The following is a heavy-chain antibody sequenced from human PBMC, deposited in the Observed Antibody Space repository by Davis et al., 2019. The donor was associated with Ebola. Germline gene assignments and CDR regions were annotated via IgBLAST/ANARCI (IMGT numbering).Heavy chain of an antibody. CDR3: ARDQQWLAPGYFDY. CDR2: IYYSGST. V-gene: IGHV4-59*12. D-gene: IGHD6-19*01. CDR1: GGSISSYY. Sequence: SETLSLTCTVSGGSISSYYWSWIRQPPGKGLEWIGYIYYSGSTNYNPSLKSRVTISVDTSKNQFSLKLSSVTAADTAVYYCARDQQWLAPGYFDYWGQGTLVTVSS. J-gene: IGHJ4*02.